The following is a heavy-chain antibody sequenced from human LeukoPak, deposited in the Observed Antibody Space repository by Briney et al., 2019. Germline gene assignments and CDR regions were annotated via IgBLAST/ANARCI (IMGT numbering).Heavy chain of an antibody. D-gene: IGHD3-10*01. J-gene: IGHJ4*02. Sequence: PGGTLRLSCAASGFTVSSNYMSWVRQAPGKGLEWVSAIGGSGGSTYYADSVKGRFTISRDNSKNTLYLRMNSLRAEDTAVYYCAKDRGIISDYWGQGTLVTVSS. CDR3: AKDRGIISDY. CDR2: IGGSGGST. CDR1: GFTVSSNY. V-gene: IGHV3-23*01.